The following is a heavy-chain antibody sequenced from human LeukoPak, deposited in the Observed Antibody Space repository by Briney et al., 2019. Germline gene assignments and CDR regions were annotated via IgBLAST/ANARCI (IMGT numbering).Heavy chain of an antibody. V-gene: IGHV3-33*06. CDR2: IYNDGGLP. CDR1: GFNFRSYG. CDR3: AKGHFIGNSEFLDN. Sequence: PGRSLDLSCTASGFNFRSYGMYWVRQAPGKGLEWVALIYNDGGLPNYLDSVRDRFTISRDNSKNTLYLQMNSLRVEDTAVYYCAKGHFIGNSEFLDNWGQGTLVSVSP. D-gene: IGHD4-23*01. J-gene: IGHJ4*02.